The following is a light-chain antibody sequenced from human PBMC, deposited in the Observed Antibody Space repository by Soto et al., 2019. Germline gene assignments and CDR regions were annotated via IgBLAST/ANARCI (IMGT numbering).Light chain of an antibody. CDR3: QQCFSSPQT. CDR1: QNVLYSSNNKNY. J-gene: IGKJ1*01. V-gene: IGKV4-1*01. Sequence: DIVMTQSPDSLAVSLGERATINCKSSQNVLYSSNNKNYIVWYQQKPGQPPKLLIYWASTRESGVPDRFSGSGSGTDFTLTISSLQAEDVAVYYCQQCFSSPQTFGQGTKVEIE. CDR2: WAS.